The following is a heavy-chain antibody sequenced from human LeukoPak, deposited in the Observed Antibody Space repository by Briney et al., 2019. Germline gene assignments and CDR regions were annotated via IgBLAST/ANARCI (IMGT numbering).Heavy chain of an antibody. J-gene: IGHJ4*02. V-gene: IGHV3-23*01. CDR2: ISGSGGST. D-gene: IGHD6-13*01. CDR3: AKSLDSSSGNYFDY. CDR1: GFTFSSYA. Sequence: GGSLRLSCAASGFTFSSYAMSWVRQAPGKGLEWVSAISGSGGSTYYADSVKGRFTISRDNAKNSLYLQMNSLRAEDMALYYCAKSLDSSSGNYFDYWGQGTLVTVSS.